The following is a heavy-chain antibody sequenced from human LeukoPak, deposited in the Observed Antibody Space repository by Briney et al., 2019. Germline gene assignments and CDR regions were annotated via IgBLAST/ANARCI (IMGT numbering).Heavy chain of an antibody. D-gene: IGHD3-22*01. CDR2: IYTSGST. Sequence: PSETLSLTCTVSGGSISSYYWSWIRQPAGKGLEWIGRIYTSGSTNYNPSLKSRVTISIDKSKNQFSLKLSSVTAADTAVYYCARDRGYDSSGYYYDYRGQGTLVTVSS. V-gene: IGHV4-4*07. CDR1: GGSISSYY. CDR3: ARDRGYDSSGYYYDY. J-gene: IGHJ4*02.